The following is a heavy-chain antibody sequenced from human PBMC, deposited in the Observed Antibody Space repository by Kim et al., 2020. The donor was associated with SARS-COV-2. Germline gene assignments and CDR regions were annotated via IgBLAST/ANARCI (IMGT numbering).Heavy chain of an antibody. CDR3: ARAPSVYGGNSMRAFDI. CDR2: IYTSGST. V-gene: IGHV4-61*02. J-gene: IGHJ3*02. D-gene: IGHD4-17*01. Sequence: SETLSLTCTVSGGSISSGSYYWSWIRQPAGKGLEWIGRIYTSGSTNYNPSLKSRVTISVDTSKNQFSLKLSSVTAADTAVYYCARAPSVYGGNSMRAFDIWGQGTMVTVSS. CDR1: GGSISSGSYY.